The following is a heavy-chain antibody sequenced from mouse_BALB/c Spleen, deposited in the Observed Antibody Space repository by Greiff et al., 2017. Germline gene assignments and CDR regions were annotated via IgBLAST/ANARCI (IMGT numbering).Heavy chain of an antibody. Sequence: EVKVVESGGGLVQPGGSLKLSCAASGFTFSSYTMSWVRQTPEKRLEWVAYISNGGGSTYYPDTVKGRFTISRDNAKNTLYLQMSSLKSEDTAMYYCARQGYYYAMDYWGQGTSVTVSS. CDR1: GFTFSSYT. CDR2: ISNGGGST. V-gene: IGHV5-12-2*01. J-gene: IGHJ4*01. CDR3: ARQGYYYAMDY.